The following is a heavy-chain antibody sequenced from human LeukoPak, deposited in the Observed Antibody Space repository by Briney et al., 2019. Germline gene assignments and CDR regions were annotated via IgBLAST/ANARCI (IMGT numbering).Heavy chain of an antibody. CDR3: ARTTRRETYNWNKGETFDI. CDR1: GFTFSSYW. Sequence: GGSLRLSCAASGFTFSSYWMSWVRQAPGKGLEWVANIKQDGSEKYYVGSVKGRFTISRDNAKNSLYLQMNSLRAEDTAVYYCARTTRRETYNWNKGETFDIWGQGTMVTVSS. J-gene: IGHJ3*02. D-gene: IGHD1/OR15-1a*01. V-gene: IGHV3-7*01. CDR2: IKQDGSEK.